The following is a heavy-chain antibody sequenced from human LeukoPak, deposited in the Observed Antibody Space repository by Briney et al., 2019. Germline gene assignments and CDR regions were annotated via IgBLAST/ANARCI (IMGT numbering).Heavy chain of an antibody. CDR3: ASSGGSVGPTDEGRIDY. Sequence: ASVKVSCKASGYTFTMHWLRQAPGQGLEWMGWINAGNSNTKYSQSFQGRVTITIDTSARTAYMELSSLRSEDTAVYFCASSGGSVGPTDEGRIDYWGQGTLVTVSS. J-gene: IGHJ4*02. D-gene: IGHD1-26*01. V-gene: IGHV1-3*01. CDR2: INAGNSNT. CDR1: GYTFT.